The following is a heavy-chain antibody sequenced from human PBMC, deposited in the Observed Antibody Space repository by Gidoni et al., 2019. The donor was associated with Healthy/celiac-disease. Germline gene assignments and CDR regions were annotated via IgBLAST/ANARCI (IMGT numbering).Heavy chain of an antibody. CDR1: GFTFDDYA. V-gene: IGHV3-9*01. CDR2: ISWNSGSI. D-gene: IGHD2-2*01. Sequence: EVQLVESGGGLVQPGRSLRLSCAASGFTFDDYAMHWVRHAPGKGLEWVSGISWNSGSIGYADSVKCRFTISRDNAKNSLYLQMNSLRAEDTALYYCAKDIEYCSSTSCYHDYGDSAGAFDIWGQGTMVTVSS. J-gene: IGHJ3*02. CDR3: AKDIEYCSSTSCYHDYGDSAGAFDI.